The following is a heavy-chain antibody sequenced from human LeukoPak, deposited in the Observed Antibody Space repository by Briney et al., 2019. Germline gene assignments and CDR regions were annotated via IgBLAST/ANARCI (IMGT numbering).Heavy chain of an antibody. J-gene: IGHJ4*02. CDR1: GYSFTTYW. V-gene: IGHV5-51*01. CDR3: ARRHDTNGVSYYFDY. CDR2: IYPGDSDT. Sequence: GESLQISCQASGYSFTTYWIGWVRPMPGKGLEWMGIIYPGDSDTRYSPSFQGQVTISADKSINTAYLQWSSLKASDTAMYYCARRHDTNGVSYYFDYWGQGTLVTVSS. D-gene: IGHD2-8*01.